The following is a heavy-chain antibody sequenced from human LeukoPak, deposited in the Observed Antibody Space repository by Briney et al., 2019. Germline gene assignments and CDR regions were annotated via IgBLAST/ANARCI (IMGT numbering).Heavy chain of an antibody. D-gene: IGHD4-17*01. CDR3: ARDSTVTTFGRLFDY. Sequence: ASVKVSCKAFGYTFTSNYMHWVRQAPGQGPEWMGVISPSGGSTTYAQKFQGRVTLTRDMSTSTDYLELSSLRSEDTAVYYCARDSTVTTFGRLFDYWGQGTLVTVSS. V-gene: IGHV1-46*01. J-gene: IGHJ4*02. CDR1: GYTFTSNY. CDR2: ISPSGGST.